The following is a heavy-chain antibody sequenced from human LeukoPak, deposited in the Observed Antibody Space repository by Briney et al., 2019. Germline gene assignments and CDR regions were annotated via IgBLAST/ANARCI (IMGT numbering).Heavy chain of an antibody. CDR1: GYTFTGYY. D-gene: IGHD3-22*01. CDR3: ARTAPYYYDSSGFDY. Sequence: ASVKVSCEASGYTFTGYYMHWVRQAPGQGLEWMGRINPNSGGTNYAQKFQGRVTMTRDTSINTAYMELSRLRSDDTAVYYCARTAPYYYDSSGFDYWGQGTLVTVSS. V-gene: IGHV1-2*06. CDR2: INPNSGGT. J-gene: IGHJ4*02.